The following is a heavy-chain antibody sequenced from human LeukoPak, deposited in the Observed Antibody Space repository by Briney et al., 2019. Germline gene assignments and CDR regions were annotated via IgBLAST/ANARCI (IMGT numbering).Heavy chain of an antibody. Sequence: GESLKISCKGSGYTFASYWIGWVRQMPGKGLEWMGIIYPGDSDTRYSPSFQGQVSISVDKSINTAYLQWSSLKASDTAMYYCARRGSGWYVDYWGQGTLVTVSS. CDR1: GYTFASYW. V-gene: IGHV5-51*01. J-gene: IGHJ4*02. D-gene: IGHD6-19*01. CDR2: IYPGDSDT. CDR3: ARRGSGWYVDY.